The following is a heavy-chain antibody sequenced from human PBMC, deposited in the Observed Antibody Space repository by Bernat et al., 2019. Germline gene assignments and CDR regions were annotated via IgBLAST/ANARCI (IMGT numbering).Heavy chain of an antibody. CDR2: ISSISSYI. CDR3: ARERVTRKATVTTTTAVYYYYYGMDV. D-gene: IGHD4-11*01. J-gene: IGHJ6*02. Sequence: EVQLVESGEGLVRPGGSLKLSCAASGFPFSGYSINWVRQAPGKGLEWFSSISSISSYIYYPDSVKGRFTISRDNAKNSLYLQMNSLRAEDTAVYYCARERVTRKATVTTTTAVYYYYYGMDVWGQGTTVTVSS. CDR1: GFPFSGYS. V-gene: IGHV3-21*01.